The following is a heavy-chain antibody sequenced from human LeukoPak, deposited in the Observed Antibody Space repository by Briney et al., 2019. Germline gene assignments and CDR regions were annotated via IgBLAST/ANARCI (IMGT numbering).Heavy chain of an antibody. CDR1: GYTFTGYY. CDR3: ARDRRASGSPYFDY. CDR2: INPNSGGT. J-gene: IGHJ4*02. Sequence: GASVKVSCKASGYTFTGYYMHWVRQAPGQGLEWIGWINPNSGGTNYAQKFQGRVTMSRDTSISTAYMELSRLRSDDAAVYYCARDRRASGSPYFDYWGQGTLVTVSS. D-gene: IGHD1-26*01. V-gene: IGHV1-2*02.